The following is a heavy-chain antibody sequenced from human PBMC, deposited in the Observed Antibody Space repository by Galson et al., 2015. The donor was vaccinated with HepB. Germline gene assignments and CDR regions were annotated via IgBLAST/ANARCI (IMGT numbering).Heavy chain of an antibody. Sequence: SLRLSCAASGFTFSSYWMHWVRQAPGKGLVWVSRINSDGSSTSYADSVKGRFTISRDNAKNTLYLQMNSLRAEDTAVYYCARGPIIHGYYSGLRKSRGGVDYWGQGTLVTVSS. J-gene: IGHJ4*02. D-gene: IGHD3-22*01. CDR2: INSDGSST. CDR1: GFTFSSYW. CDR3: ARGPIIHGYYSGLRKSRGGVDY. V-gene: IGHV3-74*01.